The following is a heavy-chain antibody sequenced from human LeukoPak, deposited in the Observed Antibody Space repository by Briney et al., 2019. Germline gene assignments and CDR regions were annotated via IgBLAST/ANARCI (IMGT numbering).Heavy chain of an antibody. D-gene: IGHD3-3*01. V-gene: IGHV4-61*02. Sequence: SETLSLTCTVSGGSISSGSYYWSWIRQPAGKGLEWIGRIYTSGSTNYNPSLKSRVTISVDTSKNQFSLNLTSVTAADTAVYYCARETIFGVVIAGFRWFDPWGQGTLVTVSS. CDR1: GGSISSGSYY. CDR3: ARETIFGVVIAGFRWFDP. CDR2: IYTSGST. J-gene: IGHJ5*02.